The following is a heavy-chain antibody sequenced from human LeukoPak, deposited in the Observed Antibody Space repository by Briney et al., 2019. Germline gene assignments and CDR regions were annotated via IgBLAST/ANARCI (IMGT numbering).Heavy chain of an antibody. CDR1: GGSLSGYY. J-gene: IGHJ4*02. CDR2: INHRGST. V-gene: IGHV4-34*01. Sequence: SETLSLTCAVYGGSLSGYYWSWIRQPPEKGLEWIGEINHRGSTNYNPSLKSRVTISVDTSKNQSSLKLSSVTAADTAVYYCARGRAISYWGQGTLVTVSS. CDR3: ARGRAISY. D-gene: IGHD3-3*01.